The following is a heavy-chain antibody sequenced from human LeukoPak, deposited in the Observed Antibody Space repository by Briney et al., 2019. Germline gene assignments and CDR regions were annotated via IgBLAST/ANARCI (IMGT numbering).Heavy chain of an antibody. V-gene: IGHV1-2*02. Sequence: GASVKVSCKASGYTFTGYYMHWVRQAPGQGLEWMGWINPNSGGTNYAQKFQGRVTMTRVTSISTAYMELSRLRSDDTAVYYCARDLSASLNGPQRFWSGYYTHQPFYGGMDVWGQGTTVTVSS. D-gene: IGHD3-3*01. J-gene: IGHJ6*02. CDR3: ARDLSASLNGPQRFWSGYYTHQPFYGGMDV. CDR1: GYTFTGYY. CDR2: INPNSGGT.